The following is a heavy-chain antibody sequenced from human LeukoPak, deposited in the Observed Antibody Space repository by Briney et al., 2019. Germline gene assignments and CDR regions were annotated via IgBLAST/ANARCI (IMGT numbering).Heavy chain of an antibody. V-gene: IGHV4-34*01. Sequence: SETLSLTCAVYGGSFSGYYWSWIRQPPGKGLEWIGEINHSGSTNYNPSLKSRVTISVDTSKNQFSLKLSSVTAADTAVYYCASIVVVPAAIGGNYMDVWGKGTTVTVSS. D-gene: IGHD2-2*01. CDR1: GGSFSGYY. CDR3: ASIVVVPAAIGGNYMDV. CDR2: INHSGST. J-gene: IGHJ6*03.